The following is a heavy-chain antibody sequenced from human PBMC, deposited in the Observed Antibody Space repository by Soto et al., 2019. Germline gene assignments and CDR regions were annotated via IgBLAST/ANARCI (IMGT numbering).Heavy chain of an antibody. CDR1: GVSLSTREVG. CDR2: IYWDDDK. V-gene: IGHV2-5*02. J-gene: IGHJ4*02. CDR3: AHRAYYYGSGSYYTH. Sequence: GPPLVNPTQSLTLTCSFAGVSLSTREVGVGWIRQPPGKALEWLALIYWDDDKRYRPSLKSRLTIVKDTSKNLVILIMTNMDPEDTATYYCAHRAYYYGSGSYYTHWGQGILVTVSS. D-gene: IGHD3-10*01.